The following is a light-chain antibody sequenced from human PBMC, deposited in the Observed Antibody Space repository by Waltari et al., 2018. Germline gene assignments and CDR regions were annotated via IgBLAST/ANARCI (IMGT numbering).Light chain of an antibody. CDR2: NNK. CDR1: SSNIGVNS. CDR3: AAWDDRLRGGI. Sequence: QSALTQPPSASEAARKSVTISCSGSSSNIGVNSVSWYQQVPETAPKLLIYNNKRRASGVSDRFSGSKSGTSASLVISGLQTEDEADYYCAAWDDRLRGGIFGGGTRLTVL. J-gene: IGLJ2*01. V-gene: IGLV1-47*02.